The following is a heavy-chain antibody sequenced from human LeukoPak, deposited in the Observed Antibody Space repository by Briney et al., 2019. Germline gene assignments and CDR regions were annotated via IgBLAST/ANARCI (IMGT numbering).Heavy chain of an antibody. CDR1: GYTFTSYG. D-gene: IGHD3-3*01. CDR3: AGQGGYAWSWFDP. CDR2: ISPYNGNT. V-gene: IGHV1-18*01. Sequence: RASVKVSCKASGYTFTSYGIGWVRQAPGQGLEWMGWISPYNGNTKYPQKFQGRVIMTTDTATTTVYMELRSLTSDDTAMYYCAGQGGYAWSWFDPWGQRTLVTVSS. J-gene: IGHJ5*02.